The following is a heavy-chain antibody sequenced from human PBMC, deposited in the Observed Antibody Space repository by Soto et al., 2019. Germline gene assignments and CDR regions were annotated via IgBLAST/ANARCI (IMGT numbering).Heavy chain of an antibody. V-gene: IGHV4-34*01. J-gene: IGHJ6*02. Sequence: SETLSLTCAVYGGSFSGYYWSWIRQPPGKGLEWIGEINHSGSTNYNPSLKSRVTISVDTSKNQFSLKLSSVTAADTAVYYCARDGRYDFWSGYSRNYYYYYGMDVWGQGTTVTVSS. CDR1: GGSFSGYY. CDR2: INHSGST. D-gene: IGHD3-3*01. CDR3: ARDGRYDFWSGYSRNYYYYYGMDV.